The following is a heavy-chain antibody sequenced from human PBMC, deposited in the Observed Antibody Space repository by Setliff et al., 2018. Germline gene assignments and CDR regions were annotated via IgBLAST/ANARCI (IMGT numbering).Heavy chain of an antibody. J-gene: IGHJ5*02. Sequence: SETLSLTCNVSGASISGSAYYWGWIRQPPGKGLEWIGSVYSSGSPYYNPSLKSRVTISMDTSKNQFSLKVNSLTAADTAVYYCSSHGGTCNVCKWFDPWGQGILVTVSS. CDR3: SSHGGTCNVCKWFDP. CDR1: GASISGSAYY. V-gene: IGHV4-39*07. D-gene: IGHD3-16*01. CDR2: VYSSGSP.